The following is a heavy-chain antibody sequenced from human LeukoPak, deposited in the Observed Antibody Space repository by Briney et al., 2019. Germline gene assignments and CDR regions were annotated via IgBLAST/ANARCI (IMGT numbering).Heavy chain of an antibody. CDR1: GFTFSSYA. V-gene: IGHV3-30*04. CDR3: AKDQMSIFGVGPNTNWFDP. D-gene: IGHD3-3*01. Sequence: GGSLRLSCAASGFTFSSYAMHWVRQAPGKGLEWVAVISYDGSNKYYADSVKGRFTISRDNSKNTLYLQMNSLRADDTAVYYCAKDQMSIFGVGPNTNWFDPWGQGTLVTVSS. CDR2: ISYDGSNK. J-gene: IGHJ5*02.